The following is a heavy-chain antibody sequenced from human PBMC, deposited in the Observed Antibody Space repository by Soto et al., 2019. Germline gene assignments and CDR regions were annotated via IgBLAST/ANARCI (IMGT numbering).Heavy chain of an antibody. V-gene: IGHV3-21*01. CDR2: ISSSSSYI. D-gene: IGHD6-13*01. CDR1: GFTFSSYS. CDR3: ARGRGAAGTDSVQYYGMVV. Sequence: EVQLVASGGGLVKPGGSLRLSCAASGFTFSSYSMNWVRQAPGKGLEWVSSISSSSSYIYYADSVKGRFTISRDNAKHALYLQMNSLRAEDTAVYYCARGRGAAGTDSVQYYGMVVWGSGTTVTVSS. J-gene: IGHJ6*02.